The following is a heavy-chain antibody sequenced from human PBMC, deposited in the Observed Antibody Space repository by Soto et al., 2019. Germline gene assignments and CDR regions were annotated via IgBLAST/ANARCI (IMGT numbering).Heavy chain of an antibody. CDR1: GGSLSSGDYS. Sequence: SETLSLTCTVSGGSLSSGDYSWSWVRQSPGKGLEWIGHIYNSGITYYNPSLKSRVVISIDTSRNQFSLRLNSLTAADRAVYFCARDVTVFGLVSRFWFDPWGQGTVVTVSS. CDR2: IYNSGIT. CDR3: ARDVTVFGLVSRFWFDP. D-gene: IGHD3-3*01. V-gene: IGHV4-30-4*01. J-gene: IGHJ5*02.